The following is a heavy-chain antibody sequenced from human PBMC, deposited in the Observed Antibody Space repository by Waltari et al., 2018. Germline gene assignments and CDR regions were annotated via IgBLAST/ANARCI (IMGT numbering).Heavy chain of an antibody. CDR1: GGSISSYY. CDR2: IYYSGST. CDR3: ARGIVGATTPHFDY. D-gene: IGHD1-26*01. J-gene: IGHJ4*02. V-gene: IGHV4-59*01. Sequence: QVQLQESGPGLVKPSETLSLTCTVSGGSISSYYWSWIRQPPGKGLEWLGYIYYSGSTNYNPSLKSRVTISVDTSKNQFSLKLSSVTAADTAVYYCARGIVGATTPHFDYWGQGTLVTVSS.